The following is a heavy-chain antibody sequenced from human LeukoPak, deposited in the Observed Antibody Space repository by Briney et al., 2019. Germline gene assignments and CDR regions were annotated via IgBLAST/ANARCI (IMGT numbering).Heavy chain of an antibody. CDR1: GFTFSSYE. D-gene: IGHD1-20*01. V-gene: IGHV3-48*03. Sequence: GGPLRLSCAASGFTFSSYEMNWVRQALGKGLPWMSCIGSSSLTIYYANSVKGYVTISRDNAKNSLYLQMNRLRVEETAVYYSARGSLTVEYGMDVWAKGPRSPSP. CDR2: IGSSSLTI. CDR3: ARGSLTVEYGMDV. J-gene: IGHJ6*02.